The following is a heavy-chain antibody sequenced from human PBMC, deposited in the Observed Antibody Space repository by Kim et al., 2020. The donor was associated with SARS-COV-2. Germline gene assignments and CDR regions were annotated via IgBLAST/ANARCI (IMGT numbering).Heavy chain of an antibody. D-gene: IGHD6-13*01. CDR2: INHSGST. CDR1: GGSFSGYY. Sequence: SETLSLTSAVYGGSFSGYYWSWIRQPPGKGLEWIGEINHSGSTNYNPSLKSRVTISVDTSKNQFSLKLSSVTAADTAVYYCARVYIAAAGRYGGLHRSPGVFDYWGQGTLVTVSS. J-gene: IGHJ4*02. CDR3: ARVYIAAAGRYGGLHRSPGVFDY. V-gene: IGHV4-34*01.